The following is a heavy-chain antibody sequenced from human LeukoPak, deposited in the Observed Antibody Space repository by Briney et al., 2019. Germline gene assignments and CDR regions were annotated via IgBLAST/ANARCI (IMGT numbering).Heavy chain of an antibody. CDR1: GGSISSSSYY. CDR3: ARQVLLWFGELSSGDADY. CDR2: SYYSLST. J-gene: IGHJ4*02. Sequence: PSETLSLTCTVSGGSISSSSYYWGWIRQPPGKGLEWLGSSYYSLSTYYTPSLKGRVTISVDTSQNQFSLQLSSVTAADTAVYYCARQVLLWFGELSSGDADYWGQGTLVTVSS. V-gene: IGHV4-39*01. D-gene: IGHD3-10*01.